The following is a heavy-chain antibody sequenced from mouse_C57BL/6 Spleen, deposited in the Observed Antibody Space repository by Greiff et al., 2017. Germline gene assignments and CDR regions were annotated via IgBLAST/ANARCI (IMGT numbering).Heavy chain of an antibody. Sequence: VQLVESGAELVKPGASVKMSCKASGYTFTTYPIEWMKQNHGKSLEWIGNFHPYNDDTKYNEKFKGKATLTVEKSSSTVYLELSRLTSDDSAVYYCARNYDYDGYWYFDVWGTGTTVTVSS. D-gene: IGHD2-4*01. J-gene: IGHJ1*03. CDR2: FHPYNDDT. V-gene: IGHV1-47*01. CDR3: ARNYDYDGYWYFDV. CDR1: GYTFTTYP.